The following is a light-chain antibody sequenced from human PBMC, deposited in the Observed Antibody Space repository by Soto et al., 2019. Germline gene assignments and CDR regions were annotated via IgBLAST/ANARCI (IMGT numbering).Light chain of an antibody. J-gene: IGKJ1*01. Sequence: DIHMTQSPATLSASVGDRVTITCRASQTVSPWLAWYQQKPGAATHLLIYKVSNLESGVPSRFRGSGAGAYFTLTINCLQPDGFAFYYCQLDKRVLTFGPGAKVEIK. CDR2: KVS. CDR1: QTVSPW. CDR3: QLDKRVLT. V-gene: IGKV1-5*03.